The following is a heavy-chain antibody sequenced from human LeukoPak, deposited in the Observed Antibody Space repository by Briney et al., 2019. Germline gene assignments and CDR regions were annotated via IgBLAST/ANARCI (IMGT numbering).Heavy chain of an antibody. CDR3: ARVNWGHFDY. J-gene: IGHJ4*02. V-gene: IGHV4-38-2*02. CDR2: INHSGST. Sequence: SETLSLTCSVSGYSISSGYYWVWIRQPPGKGLEWIGEINHSGSTNYNPSLKSRVTISVDTSKNQFSLKLSSVTAADTAVYYCARVNWGHFDYWGQGTLVTVSS. CDR1: GYSISSGYY. D-gene: IGHD7-27*01.